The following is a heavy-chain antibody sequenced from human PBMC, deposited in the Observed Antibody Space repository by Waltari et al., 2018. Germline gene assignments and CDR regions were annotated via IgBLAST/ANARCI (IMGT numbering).Heavy chain of an antibody. CDR3: VRGSPIPGRNTWFDP. Sequence: QVQLQESGPGLVKPSQTLSLTCIVSGGSISGGLYYWTWIRQPPGKGLEWIGYIYYTGTTYYNPSLTSRVTISVDTSQNQFSLKLSSVTAADTAVYYCVRGSPIPGRNTWFDPWGQGTLVTVSS. CDR2: IYYTGTT. J-gene: IGHJ5*02. V-gene: IGHV4-30-4*01. D-gene: IGHD2-2*02. CDR1: GGSISGGLYY.